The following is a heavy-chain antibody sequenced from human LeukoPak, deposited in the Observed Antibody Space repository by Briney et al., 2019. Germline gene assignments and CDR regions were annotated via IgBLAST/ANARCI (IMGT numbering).Heavy chain of an antibody. J-gene: IGHJ4*02. D-gene: IGHD3-10*01. CDR3: ARSVVRGVPDY. CDR2: IYHSGST. Sequence: KPSETLSLTCAVSGGSISSGGYSWSWIRQPPGKGLEWIGYIYHSGSTYYNPSLKSRVTISVDRSKNQFSLKLSSVTAADTAVYYCARSVVRGVPDYWGQGTLVTVPS. CDR1: GGSISSGGYS. V-gene: IGHV4-30-2*01.